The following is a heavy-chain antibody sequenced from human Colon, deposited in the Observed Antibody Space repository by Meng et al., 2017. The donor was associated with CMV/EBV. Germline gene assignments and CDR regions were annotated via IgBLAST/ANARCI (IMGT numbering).Heavy chain of an antibody. CDR3: AKVGLGASTEIYYFDH. V-gene: IGHV4-61*08. CDR2: IYYSGRT. Sequence: SETLSLTCSVSGGSISSGGYYWSWIRQPPGKGLEWIGFIYYSGRTIYNPSLKSRVTMSVDTSENQFSLKLTSVTAADAAVYFCAKVGLGASTEIYYFDHWGQGALVTVSS. CDR1: GGSISSGGYY. D-gene: IGHD1-26*01. J-gene: IGHJ4*02.